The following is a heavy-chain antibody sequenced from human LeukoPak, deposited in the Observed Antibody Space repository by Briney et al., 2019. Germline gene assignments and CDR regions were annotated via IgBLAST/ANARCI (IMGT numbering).Heavy chain of an antibody. CDR3: AKGAYCSGGRCYLGDLDY. CDR2: ISGSGGST. D-gene: IGHD2-15*01. V-gene: IGHV3-23*01. CDR1: GFTFSSYA. Sequence: PGGSLRLSCAASGFTFSSYAMNWVRQAPGKGLEWVSVISGSGGSTYYADSVKGRFTISRDNSKNTVHLQMNSLRAEDTAVYYCAKGAYCSGGRCYLGDLDYWGQGTLVTVSS. J-gene: IGHJ4*02.